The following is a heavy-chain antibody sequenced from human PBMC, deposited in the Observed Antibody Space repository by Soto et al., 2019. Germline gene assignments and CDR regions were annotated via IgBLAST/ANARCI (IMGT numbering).Heavy chain of an antibody. Sequence: GASVKVSCKVSGGTFSSYRFSWVRQAPGQGLEWMGGFTPVFGTPDYAQKFQGRVTVTADRSTNTAYMELSRLTSEDTAVYYCARDLPSLEVRSYGMDVWGQGTTVTVSS. CDR3: ARDLPSLEVRSYGMDV. D-gene: IGHD3-10*01. J-gene: IGHJ6*02. CDR1: GGTFSSYR. V-gene: IGHV1-69*06. CDR2: FTPVFGTP.